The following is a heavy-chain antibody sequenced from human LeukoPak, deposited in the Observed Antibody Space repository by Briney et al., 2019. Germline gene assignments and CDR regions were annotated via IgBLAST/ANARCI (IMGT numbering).Heavy chain of an antibody. D-gene: IGHD3-16*02. CDR2: ISGSGGST. J-gene: IGHJ4*02. CDR3: AKETAGGVIVEGPFFDY. V-gene: IGHV3-23*01. CDR1: GFTFNTYA. Sequence: GGSLRLSCAASGFTFNTYAMTWVRQAPGKGLEWVSAISGSGGSTYYADSVKGRFTISRDNSKNTLYLQMNSLRAEDTAVYYCAKETAGGVIVEGPFFDYWGQGTLVTVSS.